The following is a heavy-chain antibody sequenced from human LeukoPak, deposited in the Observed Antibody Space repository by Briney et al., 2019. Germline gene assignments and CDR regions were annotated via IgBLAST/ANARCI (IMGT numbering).Heavy chain of an antibody. CDR2: IIPIFGTA. V-gene: IGHV1-69*06. CDR1: GGTFSSYA. D-gene: IGHD4-17*01. Sequence: ASVKVSCKASGGTFSSYAISWVRQAPGQGLEWMGGIIPIFGTANYAQKFQGRVTITADKSTSTAYMELSSLRSEDTAVYYCARYPVATVTTSGYYYYYMDVWGKGTTVTVSS. CDR3: ARYPVATVTTSGYYYYYMDV. J-gene: IGHJ6*03.